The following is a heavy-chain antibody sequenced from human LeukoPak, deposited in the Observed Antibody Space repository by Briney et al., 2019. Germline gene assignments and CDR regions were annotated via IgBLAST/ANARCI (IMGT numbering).Heavy chain of an antibody. CDR3: ARELVSLGTGYFDL. Sequence: GGSLRLSCEASGFTFGTYGMTWVRQAPGKGLEWVSGITGSSTWTYYADSARGRFTISRDNSKNTLHLQMNNLTADDTAIYYCARELVSLGTGYFDLWGRGTLVTVSS. V-gene: IGHV3-23*01. CDR2: ITGSSTWT. J-gene: IGHJ2*01. D-gene: IGHD7-27*01. CDR1: GFTFGTYG.